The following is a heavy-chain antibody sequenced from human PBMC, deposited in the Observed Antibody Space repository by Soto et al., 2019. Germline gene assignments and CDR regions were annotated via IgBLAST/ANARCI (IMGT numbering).Heavy chain of an antibody. CDR2: IIPIFGTA. Sequence: QVQLVQSGAEVKKPGSSVKVSCKASGGTFSSYAISWVRPAPGQGLEWMGGIIPIFGTANYAQKFQGRVTITADESTSTAYMELSSLRSEDTAVYYCARDRPSIVVVPAAIVDYYGMDVWGQGTTVTVSS. V-gene: IGHV1-69*01. CDR1: GGTFSSYA. D-gene: IGHD2-2*02. J-gene: IGHJ6*02. CDR3: ARDRPSIVVVPAAIVDYYGMDV.